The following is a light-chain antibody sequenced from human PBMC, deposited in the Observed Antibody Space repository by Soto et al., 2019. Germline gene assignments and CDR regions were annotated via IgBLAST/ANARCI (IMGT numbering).Light chain of an antibody. J-gene: IGLJ1*01. Sequence: SVLTQPPSVSGAPGQRVIISCTGSSSNIGAGYDVHWYQQLPGTAPKLLIYGNTNRPSGVPDRFSGSKSGTSASLAITGLQAEDEADYYCQSYDSSLSGWVFGTGTKVTVL. CDR3: QSYDSSLSGWV. CDR2: GNT. CDR1: SSNIGAGYD. V-gene: IGLV1-40*01.